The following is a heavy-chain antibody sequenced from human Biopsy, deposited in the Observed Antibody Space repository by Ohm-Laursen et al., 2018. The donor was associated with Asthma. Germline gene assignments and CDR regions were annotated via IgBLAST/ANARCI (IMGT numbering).Heavy chain of an antibody. J-gene: IGHJ4*02. V-gene: IGHV3-53*01. D-gene: IGHD6-19*01. CDR2: IYSGGTS. CDR1: GFTVSRDH. Sequence: SLRLSCAALGFTVSRDHMFWVRQAPGKGPEWVSVIYSGGTSHTADSVRGRFTISRDFSKNTLHLQMHSLRVEDTAVYYCARGDSSGWSHYYFDYWGQGTLVTVSS. CDR3: ARGDSSGWSHYYFDY.